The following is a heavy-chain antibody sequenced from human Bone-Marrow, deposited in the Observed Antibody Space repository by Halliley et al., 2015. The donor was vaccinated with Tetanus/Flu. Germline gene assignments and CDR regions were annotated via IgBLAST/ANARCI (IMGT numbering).Heavy chain of an antibody. D-gene: IGHD6-19*01. CDR2: IFGADDNT. Sequence: LRLSCSASGFTFSRYSMHWVRQAPGKGLEYVSSIFGADDNTYYADSVKGRFIISRDNSKSTLYLQMSSLRADDTAVYYCVKDKEGGWSFDYWGQGTLVTVSP. CDR1: GFTFSRYS. V-gene: IGHV3-64D*09. J-gene: IGHJ4*02. CDR3: VKDKEGGWSFDY.